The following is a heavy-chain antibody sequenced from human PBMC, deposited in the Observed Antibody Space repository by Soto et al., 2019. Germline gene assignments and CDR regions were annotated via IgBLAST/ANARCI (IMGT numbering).Heavy chain of an antibody. CDR2: ISSSSSYI. V-gene: IGHV3-21*01. CDR3: ASAGLSIAAKKSPGY. J-gene: IGHJ4*02. Sequence: VQLVQSGAEVKKPGASVKVSCKASGYTFSSYSMNWVRQAPGKGLEWVSSISSSSSYIYYADSVKGRFPISRDNAKNSLHLQMHSLRAEDTAVYYCASAGLSIAAKKSPGYWGQGTLVTVSS. D-gene: IGHD6-6*01. CDR1: GYTFSSYS.